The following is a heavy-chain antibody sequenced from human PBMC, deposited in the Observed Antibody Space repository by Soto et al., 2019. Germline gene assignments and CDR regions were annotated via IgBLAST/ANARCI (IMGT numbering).Heavy chain of an antibody. D-gene: IGHD2-2*01. CDR1: GFTFSSYW. J-gene: IGHJ2*01. CDR2: INSDGSST. Sequence: GGSLRLSCAASGFTFSSYWMHWVRQAPGKGLVWVSRINSDGSSTSYADSVKGRFTISRDNAKNTLYLQMNSLRAEDTAVYYCASQTRDGSNVYWYFDLWGRGTLVTVSS. CDR3: ASQTRDGSNVYWYFDL. V-gene: IGHV3-74*01.